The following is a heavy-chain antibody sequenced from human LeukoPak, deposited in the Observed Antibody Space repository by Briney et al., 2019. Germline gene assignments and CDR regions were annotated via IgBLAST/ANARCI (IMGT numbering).Heavy chain of an antibody. CDR2: IYTSGST. CDR3: ATDFAY. V-gene: IGHV4-4*07. Sequence: NPSETLSLTCTVSGGSIRSDYWTWIRQPAGKGLEGIGLIYTSGSTNYNPSLKSRVTMSVDTVKDQFSLTLSSVTAAGTAVSYCATDFAYWGQGILVTVSS. CDR1: GGSIRSDY. J-gene: IGHJ1*01.